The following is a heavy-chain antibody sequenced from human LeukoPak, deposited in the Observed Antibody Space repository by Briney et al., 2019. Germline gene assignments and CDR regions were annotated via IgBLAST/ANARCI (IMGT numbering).Heavy chain of an antibody. CDR2: LNPNSGGT. V-gene: IGHV1-2*02. CDR1: GYTFTDYY. Sequence: ASVKVSCKASGYTFTDYYMHWVRQAPGQGLEWMGWLNPNSGGTNYAQKFQGRVTMTRDTSISTAYMEVSRLTSDDTAVYYCAREKIDYWGQGTLVTVSS. J-gene: IGHJ4*02. CDR3: AREKIDY.